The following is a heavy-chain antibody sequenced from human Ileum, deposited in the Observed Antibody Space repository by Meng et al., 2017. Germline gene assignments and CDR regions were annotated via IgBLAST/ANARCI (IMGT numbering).Heavy chain of an antibody. CDR2: IDPDGSDP. CDR3: TNDRLNH. V-gene: IGHV3-74*03. J-gene: IGHJ1*01. Sequence: EVERVGSGGGLAPAGGSLRLSCTASGFSFTDHWMHWVRQGPGKGPVWVSRIDPDGSDPTYADSVKGRFSISRDNAKNTVYLQMNSLRAEDSALYYCTNDRLNHWGQGALVTVFS. CDR1: GFSFTDHW. D-gene: IGHD1-1*01.